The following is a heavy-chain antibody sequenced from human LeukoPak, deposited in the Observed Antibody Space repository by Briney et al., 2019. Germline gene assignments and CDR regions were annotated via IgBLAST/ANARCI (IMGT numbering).Heavy chain of an antibody. D-gene: IGHD4-17*01. Sequence: ASVKVSCKASGYTFTSYDTNWVRQATGQGLEWMGWMNPNGGNTGYAQKFQGRVTMTRNTSISTAYMELSSLRSEDTAVYYCARGPTVTNDYYYYGMDVWGQGTTVTVSS. CDR3: ARGPTVTNDYYYYGMDV. CDR1: GYTFTSYD. V-gene: IGHV1-8*01. CDR2: MNPNGGNT. J-gene: IGHJ6*02.